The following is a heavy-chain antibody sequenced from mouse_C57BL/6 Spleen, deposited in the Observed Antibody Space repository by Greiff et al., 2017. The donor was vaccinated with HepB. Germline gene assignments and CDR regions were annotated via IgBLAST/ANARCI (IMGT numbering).Heavy chain of an antibody. V-gene: IGHV5-6*02. CDR3: ARHSDYYGSPWFAY. CDR1: GFTFSSYG. J-gene: IGHJ3*01. D-gene: IGHD1-1*01. Sequence: DVMLVESGGDLVKPGGSLKLSCAASGFTFSSYGMSWVRQTPDKRLEWVATISSGGSYTYYPDSVKGRFTISRDNAKNTLYLQMSSLKSEDTAMYYCARHSDYYGSPWFAYWGQGTLVTVSA. CDR2: ISSGGSYT.